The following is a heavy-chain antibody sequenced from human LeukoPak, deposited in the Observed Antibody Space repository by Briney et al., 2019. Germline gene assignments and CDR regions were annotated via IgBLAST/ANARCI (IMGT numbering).Heavy chain of an antibody. J-gene: IGHJ4*02. CDR2: IKSKTDGGTT. Sequence: GGSLRLSCAASGFTFSNAWMSWVRQAPGKGLEWVGRIKSKTDGGTTDYAAPVKGRFTISRDDSKNSLYLQMNSLKTEDTAVYYCTTRGGSFSIFDYWGQGTLVTVSS. D-gene: IGHD1-26*01. CDR3: TTRGGSFSIFDY. CDR1: GFTFSNAW. V-gene: IGHV3-15*01.